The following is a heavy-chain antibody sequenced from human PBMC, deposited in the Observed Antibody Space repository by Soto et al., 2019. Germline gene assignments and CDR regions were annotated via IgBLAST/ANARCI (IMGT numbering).Heavy chain of an antibody. CDR2: ISYDGSNK. D-gene: IGHD3-9*01. CDR3: ATEGQYYDILTGYRSYYGMDV. CDR1: GFTFSSYG. V-gene: IGHV3-30*03. Sequence: QVQLVESGGGVVQPGRSLRLSCAASGFTFSSYGMHWVRQAPGKGLEWVAVISYDGSNKYYADSVKGQFTISRDNSKNTLYLQMNSLRAEDTAVYYCATEGQYYDILTGYRSYYGMDVWGQGTTVTVSS. J-gene: IGHJ6*02.